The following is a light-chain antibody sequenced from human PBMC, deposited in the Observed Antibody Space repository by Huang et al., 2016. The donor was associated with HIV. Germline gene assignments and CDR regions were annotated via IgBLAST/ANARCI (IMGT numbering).Light chain of an antibody. CDR1: QSIDFY. Sequence: DIVLTQSPATLSLSPGERATLSCRASQSIDFYLAWYQQKPGQAPRLLLFDASNRATGIPARFSGSGSGTDFTLTISSLEPEDFAVYYCQHRNNWPLTFGGGTKVEIK. V-gene: IGKV3-11*01. CDR2: DAS. CDR3: QHRNNWPLT. J-gene: IGKJ4*01.